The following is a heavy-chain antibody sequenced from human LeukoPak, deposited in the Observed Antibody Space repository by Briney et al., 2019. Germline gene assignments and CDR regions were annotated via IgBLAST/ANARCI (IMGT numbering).Heavy chain of an antibody. CDR1: GFTFSSYA. CDR2: ISGSGSTI. D-gene: IGHD2-21*02. V-gene: IGHV3-23*01. CDR3: ARASNYCGGDCYSVDY. Sequence: GGSLRLSCAASGFTFSSYAMSWVRQAPGKGLEWVSAISGSGSTIYYADSVKGRFTISRDNAKNSLYLQMNSLGAEDTAVYYCARASNYCGGDCYSVDYWGQGTLVTVSS. J-gene: IGHJ4*02.